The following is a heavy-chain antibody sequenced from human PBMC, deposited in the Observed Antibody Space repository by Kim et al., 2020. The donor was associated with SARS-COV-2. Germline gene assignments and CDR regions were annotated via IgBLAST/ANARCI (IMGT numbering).Heavy chain of an antibody. J-gene: IGHJ6*02. V-gene: IGHV1-69*01. Sequence: RTCQGRVTITADDSTSTAYMELSSLRSEDTAVYYCARDQGLDYYYGVDVWGQGTTVTVSS. CDR3: ARDQGLDYYYGVDV.